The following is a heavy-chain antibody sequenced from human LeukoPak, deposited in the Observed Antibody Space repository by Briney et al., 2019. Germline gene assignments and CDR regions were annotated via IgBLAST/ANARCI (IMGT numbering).Heavy chain of an antibody. CDR2: ISSSSSYT. CDR1: GFTFSDYY. Sequence: GGSLRLSCAASGFTFSDYYVSWIRQAPGKGLEWVSYISSSSSYTNYADSAKGRFTISRDNAKNSLYLQMNSLRAEDTAVYYCALTMVRGVIISDPYFDYWGQGTLVTVSS. J-gene: IGHJ4*02. V-gene: IGHV3-11*06. D-gene: IGHD3-10*01. CDR3: ALTMVRGVIISDPYFDY.